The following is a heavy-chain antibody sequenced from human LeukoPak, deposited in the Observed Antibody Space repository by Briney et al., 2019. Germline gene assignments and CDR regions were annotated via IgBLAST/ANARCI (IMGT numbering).Heavy chain of an antibody. CDR2: IYYSGST. J-gene: IGHJ4*02. D-gene: IGHD1-26*01. Sequence: PSETLSLTCTVSGGSISSSSYYWGWIRQPPGKGLEWIGSIYYSGSTYYNPSLKSRVTISVDTSKNQFSLKLSSVTAADTAVYYCASGSYSLFDYWGQGTLVTVSS. CDR3: ASGSYSLFDY. V-gene: IGHV4-39*07. CDR1: GGSISSSSYY.